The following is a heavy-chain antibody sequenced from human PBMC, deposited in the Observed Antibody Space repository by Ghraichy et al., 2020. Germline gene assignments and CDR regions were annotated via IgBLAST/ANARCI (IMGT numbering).Heavy chain of an antibody. CDR1: GGSISSYY. CDR2: IYYSGST. CDR3: ARHRATTSYRYACDI. D-gene: IGHD1/OR15-1a*01. V-gene: IGHV4-59*08. J-gene: IGHJ3*02. Sequence: SQTLSLTCTVSGGSISSYYWSWIRQPPGKGLEWIGYIYYSGSTNYNPSLKSRVTISVDTSKNQFSLKLSSVTAADTAVYYCARHRATTSYRYACDIWGQGTMVTVSS.